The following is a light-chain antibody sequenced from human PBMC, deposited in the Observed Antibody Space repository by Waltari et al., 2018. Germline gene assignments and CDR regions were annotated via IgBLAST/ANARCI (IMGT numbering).Light chain of an antibody. Sequence: DVHLTQSPSSLSASVGDSVTITCRASQYVNKYLNWSQHRPGEAPKLLIYDTSKLQAGVPSRFSGSGHGTDFSFTISSLQPEDIGTYYCQQYHHLPLTFAGGTKVAVK. CDR1: QYVNKY. CDR3: QQYHHLPLT. J-gene: IGKJ4*01. CDR2: DTS. V-gene: IGKV1-33*01.